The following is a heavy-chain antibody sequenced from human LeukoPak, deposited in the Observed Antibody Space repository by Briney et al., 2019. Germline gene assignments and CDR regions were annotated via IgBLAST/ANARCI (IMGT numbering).Heavy chain of an antibody. D-gene: IGHD6-19*01. V-gene: IGHV4-34*01. CDR1: GGSFSGYY. CDR2: INHSGST. J-gene: IGHJ4*02. CDR3: ARVGSEDGYSDY. Sequence: PETLSLTCAVYGGSFSGYYWGWIRQPPGKGLEWIGEINHSGSTNYNPSLKSRVTISVDTSKNQFSLKLSSVTAADTAVYYCARVGSEDGYSDYWGQGTLVTVSS.